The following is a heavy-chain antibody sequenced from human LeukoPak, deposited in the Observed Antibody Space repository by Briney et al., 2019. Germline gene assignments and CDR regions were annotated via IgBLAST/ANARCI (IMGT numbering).Heavy chain of an antibody. CDR3: ARDFAAAYYFDY. CDR1: GFTFSSYG. CDR2: INTDGST. D-gene: IGHD6-13*01. V-gene: IGHV3-66*01. J-gene: IGHJ4*02. Sequence: GGSLRLSCAASGFTFSSYGMDWVRQAPGKGLEWVSIINTDGSTNYADSVRGRFIISRDESKNTLYLQMNSLRVDDTALYFCARDFAAAYYFDYWGQGALVTVSS.